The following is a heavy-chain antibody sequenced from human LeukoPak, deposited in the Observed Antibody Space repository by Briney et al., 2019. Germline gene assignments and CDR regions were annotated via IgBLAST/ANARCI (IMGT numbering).Heavy chain of an antibody. CDR1: GFTFSSYA. J-gene: IGHJ4*02. D-gene: IGHD2-21*02. CDR2: ISGSGGST. V-gene: IGHV3-23*01. CDR3: AKVPSLVTAINHFDY. Sequence: PGGSLRLSCAASGFTFSSYAMSWVRQAPGKGLEWVSAISGSGGSTYYADSVKGRFTISRDNSKNTLYLQMNSLRAEDTAVYYCAKVPSLVTAINHFDYWGQGTLVTVSS.